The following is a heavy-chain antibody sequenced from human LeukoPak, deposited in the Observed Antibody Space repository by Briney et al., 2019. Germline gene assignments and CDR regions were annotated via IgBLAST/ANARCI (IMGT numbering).Heavy chain of an antibody. CDR3: AREGWFPRFDL. D-gene: IGHD6-19*01. CDR1: GGSISSGDYY. CDR2: IFYSGST. J-gene: IGHJ2*01. Sequence: SQTLSLTCTVSGGSISSGDYYWNWIRQPPGKGLEWIGYIFYSGSTYYNPSLKSRISMSVGTSKNQFSLKLSSVTAADTAVYYCAREGWFPRFDLWGRGTLVTVSS. V-gene: IGHV4-30-4*01.